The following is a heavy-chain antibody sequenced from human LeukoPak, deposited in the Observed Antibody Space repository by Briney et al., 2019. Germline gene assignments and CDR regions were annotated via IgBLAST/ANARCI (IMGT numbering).Heavy chain of an antibody. D-gene: IGHD1-26*01. V-gene: IGHV3-48*03. J-gene: IGHJ4*02. CDR1: GFTFSSYE. CDR2: ISSSGSTI. Sequence: GGSLRLSCAASGFTFSSYEMNWGRQAPGKGLEWVSYISSSGSTIYYADSVKGRFTISRDNAKNSLYLQMNSLRAEDTPVYYCARLYSGSYPPGYWGQGTLVTVSS. CDR3: ARLYSGSYPPGY.